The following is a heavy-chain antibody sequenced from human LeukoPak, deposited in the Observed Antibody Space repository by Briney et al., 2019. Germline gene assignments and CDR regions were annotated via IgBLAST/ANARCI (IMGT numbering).Heavy chain of an antibody. Sequence: SETLSLTRGVNGGAFGGYYWSWLRQSPGERPEWLGEINHSGSTDYNPSLKSRVTISVDTSKNQFSLKLSSVPAADTAVYYCARRPGGSSLKLDYWGQGTLVTVSS. CDR1: GGAFGGYY. J-gene: IGHJ4*02. CDR2: INHSGST. V-gene: IGHV4-34*01. D-gene: IGHD6-13*01. CDR3: ARRPGGSSLKLDY.